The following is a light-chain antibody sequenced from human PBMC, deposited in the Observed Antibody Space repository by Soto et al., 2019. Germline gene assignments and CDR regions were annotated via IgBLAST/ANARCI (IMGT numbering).Light chain of an antibody. CDR1: ENVRAE. Sequence: EIVMTQSPAILSVSPGEAATLSCRASENVRAEVGRYQQKPGQAPRLLIYGASSRATGVPDRFSGSGSGTDLTLTISRLEPEDFAVYYCQHYGTSFAFGQGTRLEIK. V-gene: IGKV3-20*01. CDR3: QHYGTSFA. CDR2: GAS. J-gene: IGKJ5*01.